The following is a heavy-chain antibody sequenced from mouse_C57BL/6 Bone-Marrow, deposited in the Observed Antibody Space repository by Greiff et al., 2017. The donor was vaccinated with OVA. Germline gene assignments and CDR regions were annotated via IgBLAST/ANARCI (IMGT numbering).Heavy chain of an antibody. J-gene: IGHJ4*01. CDR1: GYTFTSYW. V-gene: IGHV1-53*01. D-gene: IGHD3-2*02. CDR3: ARRAQATYTLYYMDY. Sequence: QVQLQQPGTELVKPGASVKLSCKASGYTFTSYWMHWVKQRPGQGLEWIGNINPSNGGTNYNEKFKSKSTLTVDKSYSTAYMQLISLTSEDSAVSYCARRAQATYTLYYMDYWGQGTSVTVSS. CDR2: INPSNGGT.